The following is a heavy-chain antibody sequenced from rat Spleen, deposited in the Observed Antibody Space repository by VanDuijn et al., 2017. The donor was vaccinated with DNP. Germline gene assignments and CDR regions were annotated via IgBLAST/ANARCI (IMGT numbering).Heavy chain of an antibody. D-gene: IGHD1-7*01. Sequence: SVPVDSPSCNYWGWIRKFPGNKMEYIGHISYSGSTNYNPSLKSRISITRDTSRNHFFLHLISVTTEDTATYYCARWTRYFDYWGQGVMVTVSS. CDR3: ARWTRYFDY. CDR2: ISYSGST. V-gene: IGHV3-1*01. J-gene: IGHJ2*01. CDR1: VDSPSCNY.